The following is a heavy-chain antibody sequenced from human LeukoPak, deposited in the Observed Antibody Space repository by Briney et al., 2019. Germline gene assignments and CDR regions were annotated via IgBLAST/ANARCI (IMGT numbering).Heavy chain of an antibody. Sequence: GGSLRLSCAASGFTFSSYWMSWVRQAPGKGLEWVANIKQDGSEKYYVDSVKGRFTISRDNPKNSLYLQMNSLRAEDTAVYYCARAPPDYDFWSGYSKYYFDYWGQGTLVTVSS. CDR1: GFTFSSYW. V-gene: IGHV3-7*01. J-gene: IGHJ4*02. CDR2: IKQDGSEK. D-gene: IGHD3-3*01. CDR3: ARAPPDYDFWSGYSKYYFDY.